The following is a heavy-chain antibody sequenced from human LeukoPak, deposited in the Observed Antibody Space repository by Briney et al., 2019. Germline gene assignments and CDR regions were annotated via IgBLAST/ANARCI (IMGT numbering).Heavy chain of an antibody. V-gene: IGHV4-59*08. CDR2: IYYSGST. Sequence: KPSETLSLTCTVSGGSISSYYWSWIRQPPGKGLEWIGYIYYSGSTNYNPSLKSRVTISVDTSKNQFSLKLSSVTAADTAVYYCAGLDSSGYYYLEYWGQGTLVTVSS. CDR3: AGLDSSGYYYLEY. CDR1: GGSISSYY. J-gene: IGHJ4*02. D-gene: IGHD3-22*01.